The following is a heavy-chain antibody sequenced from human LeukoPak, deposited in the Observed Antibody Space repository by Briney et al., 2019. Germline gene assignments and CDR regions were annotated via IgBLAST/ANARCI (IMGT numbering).Heavy chain of an antibody. CDR2: INHSGST. CDR1: GGSFSGYY. CDR3: ARRAAAYFDY. V-gene: IGHV4-34*01. D-gene: IGHD6-13*01. J-gene: IGHJ4*02. Sequence: SETLSLTCAVYGGSFSGYYWSWIRQPPGKGLEWIGEINHSGSTNYNPSLKSRVTISVDTSKNQFSLKLSSVTAADTAVYYCARRAAAYFDYWGQGTLVTVSS.